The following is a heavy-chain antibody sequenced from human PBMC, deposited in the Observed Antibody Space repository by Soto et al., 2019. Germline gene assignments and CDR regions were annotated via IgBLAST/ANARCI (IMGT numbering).Heavy chain of an antibody. CDR1: GYTFTGYY. CDR3: ARETTRKYYYGMDV. J-gene: IGHJ6*02. CDR2: INPNSGGT. V-gene: IGHV1-2*04. Sequence: GASVKVSCKASGYTFTGYYMHWVRQAPGQGLEWMGWINPNSGGTNYAQKFQGWVTMTSDTSISTAYMELSRLRSDDTAVYYCARETTRKYYYGMDVWGQGTTVTVSS.